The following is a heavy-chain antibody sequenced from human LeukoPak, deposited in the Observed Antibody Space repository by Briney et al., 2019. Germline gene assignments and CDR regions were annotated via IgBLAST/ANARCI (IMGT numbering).Heavy chain of an antibody. Sequence: SETLSLTCTVSGGSISSYYWSWIRQPPGKGLEWIGYIYYSGSTNYNPSLKSRVTISVDTSKNQFSLKLSSVTAADTAVYYCARGWGRSSLWPIDYWGQGTLVTVSS. CDR3: ARGWGRSSLWPIDY. CDR1: GGSISSYY. CDR2: IYYSGST. V-gene: IGHV4-59*01. J-gene: IGHJ4*02. D-gene: IGHD2-21*01.